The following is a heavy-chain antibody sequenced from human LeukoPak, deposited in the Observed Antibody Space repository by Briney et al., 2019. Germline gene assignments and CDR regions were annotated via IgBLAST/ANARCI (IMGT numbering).Heavy chain of an antibody. CDR1: GYTFTSYD. CDR2: VNPDSGNT. CDR3: ARVGYDFWSGGYYYYYYMDV. J-gene: IGHJ6*03. D-gene: IGHD3-3*01. Sequence: ASVKVSCKASGYTFTSYDINWVRQATGQGLEWMGWVNPDSGNTGYAQKFQGRVTMTRNTSISTAYMELSSLRSEDTAVYYCARVGYDFWSGGYYYYYYMDVWGKGTTVTVSS. V-gene: IGHV1-8*01.